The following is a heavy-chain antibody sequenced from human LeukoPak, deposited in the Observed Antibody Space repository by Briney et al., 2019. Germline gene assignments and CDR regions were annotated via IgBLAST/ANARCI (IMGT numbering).Heavy chain of an antibody. CDR1: GFTFSIYS. CDR3: ASEPFDY. J-gene: IGHJ4*02. CDR2: ISSSSGTI. V-gene: IGHV3-48*02. Sequence: PGGSLRLSCAASGFTFSIYSMNWVRQAPGRGLEWVSYISSSSGTIYYADSVKGRFTISRDNAKNSLYLQMNSLRDEDTAVYYCASEPFDYWGQGTLVTVSS.